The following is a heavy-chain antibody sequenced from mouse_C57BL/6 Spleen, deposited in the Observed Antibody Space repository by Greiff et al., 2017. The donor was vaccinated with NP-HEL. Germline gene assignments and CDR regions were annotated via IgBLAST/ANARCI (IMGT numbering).Heavy chain of an antibody. Sequence: QVQLQQSGPELVKPGASVKISCKASGYAFSSSWMNWVKQRPGKGLEWIGRIYPGDGDTNYNGKFKGKATLTADKSSSTAYMQLSSLTSEDSAVYFCARPPSYYDYDGGAMDYWGQGTSVTVSS. CDR3: ARPPSYYDYDGGAMDY. CDR1: GYAFSSSW. CDR2: IYPGDGDT. J-gene: IGHJ4*01. V-gene: IGHV1-82*01. D-gene: IGHD2-4*01.